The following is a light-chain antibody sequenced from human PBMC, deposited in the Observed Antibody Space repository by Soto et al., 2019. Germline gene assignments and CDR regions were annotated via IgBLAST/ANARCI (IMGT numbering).Light chain of an antibody. Sequence: DIQMTQSPSTLSASVGDRVTITCRASQSISSWLAWYQQKPGKAPKRLIYDASSLERGVPSRFSGSGSGTEFTLTISSLQPDNFATYYCPQYNSSVFPFGPETKVDIK. CDR1: QSISSW. CDR3: PQYNSSVFP. J-gene: IGKJ3*01. CDR2: DAS. V-gene: IGKV1-5*01.